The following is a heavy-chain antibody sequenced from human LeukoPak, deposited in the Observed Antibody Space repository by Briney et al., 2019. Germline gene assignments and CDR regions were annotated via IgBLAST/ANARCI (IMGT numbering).Heavy chain of an antibody. Sequence: KPSETLSLTWTVAGGSISSEYWSWIRQPPGKGLEWIGYIYYSGSTNYNPSLKSRVTISVDTSKNQFSLKLSSVTAADTAVYYCARTYYDFWSGYYRVYFDYWGQGTLVTVSS. J-gene: IGHJ4*02. CDR3: ARTYYDFWSGYYRVYFDY. D-gene: IGHD3-3*01. CDR2: IYYSGST. CDR1: GGSISSEY. V-gene: IGHV4-59*08.